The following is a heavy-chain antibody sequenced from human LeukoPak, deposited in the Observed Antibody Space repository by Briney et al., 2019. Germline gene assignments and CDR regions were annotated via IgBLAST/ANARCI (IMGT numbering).Heavy chain of an antibody. D-gene: IGHD4-23*01. CDR3: VKDRWIDY. CDR1: GFTISSYA. V-gene: IGHV3-64D*06. CDR2: ISSNGKST. Sequence: PGGSLRLSCSVSGFTISSYAMYWVRQAPGKGLEYVSSISSNGKSTYYADSVKGRFTISRDNSKNTLFLQVSSLRAEDTAVYYCVKDRWIDYWGQGTLVTVSS. J-gene: IGHJ4*02.